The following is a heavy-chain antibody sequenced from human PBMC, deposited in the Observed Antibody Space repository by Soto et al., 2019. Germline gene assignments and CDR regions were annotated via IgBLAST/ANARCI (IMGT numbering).Heavy chain of an antibody. CDR1: GFTFSTYA. V-gene: IGHV3-30-3*01. Sequence: SLRLSCAASGFTFSTYAMHWVRQAPGKGLEWVAVISYDGSNKYYADSVKDRFTISRDNSKNTLYLQMKSLRLEDTAVYYCARDLRGMDVWGQGTTVTVSS. CDR3: ARDLRGMDV. CDR2: ISYDGSNK. J-gene: IGHJ6*02.